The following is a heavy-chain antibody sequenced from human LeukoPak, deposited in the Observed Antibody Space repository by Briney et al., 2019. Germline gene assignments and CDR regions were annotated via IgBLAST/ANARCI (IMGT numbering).Heavy chain of an antibody. D-gene: IGHD5-12*01. Sequence: SVKVSCKASGGTFSSYAISWVRQAPGQGLEWMGGIIPIFGTANYAQKFQGRVTITADESTSTAYMELSSLRSVDTAVYYCARVGDSGYDVDYFDYWGQGTLVTVSS. CDR2: IIPIFGTA. V-gene: IGHV1-69*13. CDR3: ARVGDSGYDVDYFDY. J-gene: IGHJ4*02. CDR1: GGTFSSYA.